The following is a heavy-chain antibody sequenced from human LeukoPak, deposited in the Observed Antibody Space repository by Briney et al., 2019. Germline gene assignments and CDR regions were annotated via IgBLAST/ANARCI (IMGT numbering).Heavy chain of an antibody. CDR1: GYSISSGYY. CDR3: AREEVGVVVVPAARVVDY. J-gene: IGHJ4*02. CDR2: IYHSGST. Sequence: SETLSLTCTVSGYSISSGYYWGWIRQPPGKGLEGIGSIYHSGSTYYKPSLKSRVTISVDTSKNQFSLKLSSVTAADTAVYYCAREEVGVVVVPAARVVDYWGQGTLVTVSS. V-gene: IGHV4-38-2*02. D-gene: IGHD2-2*01.